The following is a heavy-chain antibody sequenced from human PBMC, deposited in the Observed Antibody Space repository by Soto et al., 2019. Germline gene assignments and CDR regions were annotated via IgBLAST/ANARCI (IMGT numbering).Heavy chain of an antibody. Sequence: PSQTLSLTSAISGDSFSSNSAAWCWIRQSPSRGLEGLGRTYYRSKWSNDYAVSVKSRITINPDTSKNQFSLQLNSVTPEDTAVYYCARGTVVVAATRVYYYYIDVWGKGTAVTVSS. CDR1: GDSFSSNSAA. CDR3: ARGTVVVAATRVYYYYIDV. D-gene: IGHD2-15*01. V-gene: IGHV6-1*01. J-gene: IGHJ6*03. CDR2: TYYRSKWSN.